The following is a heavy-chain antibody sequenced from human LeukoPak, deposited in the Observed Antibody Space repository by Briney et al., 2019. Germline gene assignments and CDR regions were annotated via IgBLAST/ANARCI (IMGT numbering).Heavy chain of an antibody. J-gene: IGHJ5*02. D-gene: IGHD3-10*01. Sequence: PSETLSLTCTVSGGSISPYFWSWIRQPPGKGLEWIGYISYTGNTNYNPSLKSRVTISVDTSKNQFSLQLTSVTAADTAVYYCARDDYRGVTNFDPWGQGTLVIVSS. CDR1: GGSISPYF. V-gene: IGHV4-59*01. CDR3: ARDDYRGVTNFDP. CDR2: ISYTGNT.